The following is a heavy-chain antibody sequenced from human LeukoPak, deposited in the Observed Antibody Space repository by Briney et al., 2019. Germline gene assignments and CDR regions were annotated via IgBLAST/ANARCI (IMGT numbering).Heavy chain of an antibody. V-gene: IGHV4-34*01. J-gene: IGHJ4*02. CDR1: GGSISGYY. CDR2: INHSGST. D-gene: IGHD3-10*01. CDR3: ARGFNGRGPTN. Sequence: SSETLSLTCAVYGGSISGYYWSWIRQPPGKGLEWIGEINHSGSTKYNPSLKSRVTVSVDSSKNQFSLKVTSVTAADTAVYYCARGFNGRGPTNWGQGTLVTVSS.